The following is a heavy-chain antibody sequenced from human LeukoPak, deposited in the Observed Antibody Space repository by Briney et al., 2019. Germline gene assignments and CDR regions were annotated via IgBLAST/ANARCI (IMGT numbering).Heavy chain of an antibody. Sequence: GGSLRLSCAASGFIFDDYTMHWVRQSPGKGLEWVSLINWDGSNAFYADSVKGRFTISRDNSKDSLYLQMNSLRTEDTGLYYCAKSDYSLSYYFDYWGLGTLVTVPS. CDR3: AKSDYSLSYYFDY. CDR1: GFIFDDYT. J-gene: IGHJ4*02. V-gene: IGHV3-43*01. D-gene: IGHD3-16*01. CDR2: INWDGSNA.